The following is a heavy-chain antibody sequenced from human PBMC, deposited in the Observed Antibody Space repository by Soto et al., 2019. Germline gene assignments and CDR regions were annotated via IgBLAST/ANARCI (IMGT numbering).Heavy chain of an antibody. Sequence: QVQLVQSGAEVKRPGSSVKVSCKASGDTFTFYSINWVRQAPGLGLGWMGRINPILSMSNYAQKFQGRVTMTADKSTSTAYMELSSLRSEDTAIYYCARSYGSGYRAFDYWGQGALVTVSS. CDR2: INPILSMS. D-gene: IGHD3-10*01. V-gene: IGHV1-69*02. CDR3: ARSYGSGYRAFDY. J-gene: IGHJ4*02. CDR1: GDTFTFYS.